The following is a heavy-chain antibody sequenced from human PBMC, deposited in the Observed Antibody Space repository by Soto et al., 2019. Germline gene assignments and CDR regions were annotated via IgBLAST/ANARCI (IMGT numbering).Heavy chain of an antibody. Sequence: QITLKESGPTLVKPTQTLTLTCTFSGFSLSTSGVGVGWIRQPPGKALEWLALIYWDDDKRYSPSLKSRLTITKDTSKNQVVLTMTNMDPVDTATYYCAHCPYSPVDYSNYGVWFDPWGQGTLVTVSS. D-gene: IGHD4-4*01. CDR3: AHCPYSPVDYSNYGVWFDP. CDR2: IYWDDDK. CDR1: GFSLSTSGVG. J-gene: IGHJ5*02. V-gene: IGHV2-5*02.